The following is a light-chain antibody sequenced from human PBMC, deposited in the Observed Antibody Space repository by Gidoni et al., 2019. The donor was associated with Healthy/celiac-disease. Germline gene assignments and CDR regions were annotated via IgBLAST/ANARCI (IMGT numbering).Light chain of an antibody. CDR2: DAS. Sequence: SLARLSFTPGERATLPGRASQSVSSYLAWYQQKPGQAPRLLIYDASNRATGIPARFSGSGSGTDFTRNISSLEPEECAVYYCQQRSNWPRLTFGGXTKVEIK. CDR3: QQRSNWPRLT. J-gene: IGKJ4*02. V-gene: IGKV3-11*01. CDR1: QSVSSY.